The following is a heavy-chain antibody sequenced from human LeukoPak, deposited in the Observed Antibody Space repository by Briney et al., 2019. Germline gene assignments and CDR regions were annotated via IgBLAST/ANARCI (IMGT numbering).Heavy chain of an antibody. D-gene: IGHD7-27*01. CDR2: INTSGST. V-gene: IGHV4-4*09. J-gene: IGHJ4*02. CDR3: ARRGNWGFFDY. Sequence: SETLSLTRTVSGGSISSNYWSWIRQPPGRGLEWIGYINTSGSTNYNPSLKSRVSISLDTSRNQFSLKLTSMTAADTVVYYCARRGNWGFFDYWGQGILVSVSS. CDR1: GGSISSNY.